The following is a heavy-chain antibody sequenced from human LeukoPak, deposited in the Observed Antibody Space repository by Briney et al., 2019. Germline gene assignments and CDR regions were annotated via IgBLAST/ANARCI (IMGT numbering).Heavy chain of an antibody. CDR3: AKDGTDYYGSGSSYFDY. J-gene: IGHJ4*02. CDR2: ISGSGGST. Sequence: GGSLRLSCAASGFTFSSYGMSWVRQAPGKGLEWVSAISGSGGSTYYADSVKGRFTLSRDNSKNTLYLQMNSLRAEDTAVYYCAKDGTDYYGSGSSYFDYWGQGTLVTVSS. D-gene: IGHD3-10*01. CDR1: GFTFSSYG. V-gene: IGHV3-23*01.